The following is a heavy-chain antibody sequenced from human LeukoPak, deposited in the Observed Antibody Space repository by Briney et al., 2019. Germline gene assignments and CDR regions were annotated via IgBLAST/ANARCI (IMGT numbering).Heavy chain of an antibody. CDR1: GYIFTSYW. D-gene: IGHD4-17*01. Sequence: GESLKISCKGSGYIFTSYWIGWVRQMPGKGLEWMGIIYPGDSDTRYSPSFQGQVTISADKSISTAYLQWSSLKASDTAMYYCARSYFGEIHAFDIWGQGTMVTVSS. CDR3: ARSYFGEIHAFDI. J-gene: IGHJ3*02. CDR2: IYPGDSDT. V-gene: IGHV5-51*01.